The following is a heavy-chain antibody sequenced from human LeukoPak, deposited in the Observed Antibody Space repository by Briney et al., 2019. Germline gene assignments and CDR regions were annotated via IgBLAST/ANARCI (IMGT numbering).Heavy chain of an antibody. Sequence: PSETLSLTCTVSGGSISSHYWSWIRQPPGKGLEWIGYIYYSGSTNYNPSLKSRVTISVDTSKNQFSLKLSSVTAADTAVYYCARTVYCSSTSCFYFDYWGQGTLVTVSS. V-gene: IGHV4-59*11. CDR1: GGSISSHY. CDR2: IYYSGST. D-gene: IGHD2-2*01. J-gene: IGHJ4*02. CDR3: ARTVYCSSTSCFYFDY.